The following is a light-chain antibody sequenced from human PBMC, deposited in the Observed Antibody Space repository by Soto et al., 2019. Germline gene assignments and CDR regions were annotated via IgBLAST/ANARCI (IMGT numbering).Light chain of an antibody. V-gene: IGKV4-1*01. CDR2: WAS. CDR1: QSVLSSSNNKNY. CDR3: QQYYSTPWT. Sequence: DIVMTQSPDSLAVSLGERATINCKSSQSVLSSSNNKNYLAWYQQKPGQPPKLLIYWASTRESGVPDRFSGSGSGTDFTLTISSLQAEDVALYYCQQYYSTPWTFGQGTKVEIK. J-gene: IGKJ1*01.